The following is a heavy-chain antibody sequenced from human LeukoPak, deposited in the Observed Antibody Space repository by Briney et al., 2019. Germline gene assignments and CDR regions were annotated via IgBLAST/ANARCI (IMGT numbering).Heavy chain of an antibody. CDR1: GGSISSYY. Sequence: SETLSLTCTVSGGSISSYYWSWIRQPAGKGLEWIGRVSNNGNTNYNPSLKSRVTISVDTPKNQFFLTLTSVTAADTALYYCSKSAVAGPFAYWGQGSLVTVSS. V-gene: IGHV4-4*07. J-gene: IGHJ4*02. CDR3: SKSAVAGPFAY. CDR2: VSNNGNT. D-gene: IGHD6-19*01.